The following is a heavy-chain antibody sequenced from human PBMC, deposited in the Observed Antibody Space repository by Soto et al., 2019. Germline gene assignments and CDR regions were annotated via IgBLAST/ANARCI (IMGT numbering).Heavy chain of an antibody. CDR3: ATDFAGRGPFDP. CDR1: NVSISSSY. D-gene: IGHD3-10*01. CDR2: VYYTGIT. J-gene: IGHJ5*01. V-gene: IGHV4-59*01. Sequence: SETLSLTCSVSNVSISSSYWNWLRQAPGKGLEWIGFVYYTGITKYNPSLKSRVTISMDTSRNEFSLRLTSVTTADTGSYFCATDFAGRGPFDPWGPGTLVTVSS.